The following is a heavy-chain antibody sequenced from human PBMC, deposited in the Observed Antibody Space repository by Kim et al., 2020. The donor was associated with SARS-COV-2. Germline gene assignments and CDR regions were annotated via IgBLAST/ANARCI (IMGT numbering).Heavy chain of an antibody. J-gene: IGHJ6*02. CDR2: ISHSGST. D-gene: IGHD6-19*01. CDR3: ARDRFGLTVSGDPYYYGMDV. V-gene: IGHV4-61*08. CDR1: GGSVTGGGYY. Sequence: SETLSLTCTVSGGSVTGGGYYSSWIRQPPGKGLEWIGYISHSGSTNSNPSLKSRVTISIETSKSQFSLKMRPVTAADTTVYYCARDRFGLTVSGDPYYYGMDVWGQGTTVTVSS.